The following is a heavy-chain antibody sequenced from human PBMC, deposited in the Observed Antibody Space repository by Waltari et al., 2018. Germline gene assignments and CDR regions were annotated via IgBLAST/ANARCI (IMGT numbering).Heavy chain of an antibody. CDR1: GFTFSSYA. D-gene: IGHD3-9*01. V-gene: IGHV3-23*03. CDR3: AKGIRYFDWLLYYMDV. CDR2: IYSGGSST. Sequence: EVQLLESGGGLVQPGGSLRLSCAASGFTFSSYAMSWVRQAPGKGLEWVSVIYSGGSSTYYADSGKGRFTISRDNSKNTLYLQMNSLRAEDTAVYYCAKGIRYFDWLLYYMDVWGKGTTVTVSS. J-gene: IGHJ6*03.